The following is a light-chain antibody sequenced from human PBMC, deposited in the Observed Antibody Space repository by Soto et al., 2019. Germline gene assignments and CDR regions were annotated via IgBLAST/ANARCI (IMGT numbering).Light chain of an antibody. CDR3: QQYESSPGT. V-gene: IGKV3-20*01. J-gene: IGKJ2*02. Sequence: EIVMTQSPGTLSLSPVERATLSCRASQSVSSSLLAWYHQKPGQAPSLLMYGESNRATGLPDRFRGSGSGTDFTLAISRLEPQDFGVYYCQQYESSPGTFGQGTKLEL. CDR2: GES. CDR1: QSVSSSL.